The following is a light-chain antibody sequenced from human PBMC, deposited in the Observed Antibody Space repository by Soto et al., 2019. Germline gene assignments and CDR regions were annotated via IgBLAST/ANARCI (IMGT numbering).Light chain of an antibody. J-gene: IGLJ7*01. CDR1: TSNIAGNT. Sequence: QSVLTQPPSLSGTPGQRVTISCSGSTSNIAGNTVHWYQHLPETAPKLLIYIDDHRPSGVPARFSASKSGTSASLAISGRLSDDEADYYCATWDESLQAAVFGGGTQLTVL. CDR2: IDD. V-gene: IGLV1-44*01. CDR3: ATWDESLQAAV.